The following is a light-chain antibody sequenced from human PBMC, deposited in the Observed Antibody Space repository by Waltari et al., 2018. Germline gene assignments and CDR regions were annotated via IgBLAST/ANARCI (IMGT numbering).Light chain of an antibody. CDR1: SSDVGSYNY. CDR3: CSYAGTYSYV. CDR2: DVT. Sequence: SALTQSRSVSGSPGQSVTISCTGTSSDVGSYNYVSWYQQHPGKAPKLMIYDVTKRPSVVPDRFAGSKSGNTASLTISGLQAEDDADYYCCSYAGTYSYVFGTGTEVTV. J-gene: IGLJ1*01. V-gene: IGLV2-11*01.